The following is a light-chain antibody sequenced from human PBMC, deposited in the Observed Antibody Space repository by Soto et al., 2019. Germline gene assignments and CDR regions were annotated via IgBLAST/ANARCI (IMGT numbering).Light chain of an antibody. CDR1: QSVLYSSNNKKY. CDR3: QQHYITPPT. J-gene: IGKJ1*01. V-gene: IGKV4-1*01. CDR2: WAS. Sequence: DIVMTQSPDSLAVSLGEKATINCKSSQSVLYSSNNKKYLAWYQQKPGQPTKLLIYWASTRESGVPDRFSGCGSWTDFTLTIISLQAEDVAVYYCQQHYITPPTFGQGTKVEIK.